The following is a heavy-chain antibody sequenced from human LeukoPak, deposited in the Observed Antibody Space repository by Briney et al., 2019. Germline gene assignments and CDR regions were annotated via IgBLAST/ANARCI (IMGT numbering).Heavy chain of an antibody. D-gene: IGHD6-25*01. J-gene: IGHJ4*02. CDR2: ISYDGSNK. Sequence: GGSLRLSCAAYGFTFSSYAMHWVRQAPGKGLEWVAVISYDGSNKYYADSVKGRFTISRDNSKNTLYLQMNSLRAEDTAVYYCARVPSGIAAFDYWGQGTLVTVSS. V-gene: IGHV3-30-3*01. CDR3: ARVPSGIAAFDY. CDR1: GFTFSSYA.